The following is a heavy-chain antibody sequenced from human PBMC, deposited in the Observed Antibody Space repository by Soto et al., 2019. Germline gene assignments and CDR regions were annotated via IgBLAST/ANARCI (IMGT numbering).Heavy chain of an antibody. J-gene: IGHJ4*01. CDR1: NGSFSGYY. Sequence: SETLSLTCAVSNGSFSGYYWGWIRQPPGKGLEWIGEINHFGSATYTPSLKSRVSISVDTSNSVFSLKLSSVTAADTAVYFCARGIDRLRREYGFWGRGTLVTVSS. V-gene: IGHV4-34*01. D-gene: IGHD3-10*01. CDR2: INHFGSA. CDR3: ARGIDRLRREYGF.